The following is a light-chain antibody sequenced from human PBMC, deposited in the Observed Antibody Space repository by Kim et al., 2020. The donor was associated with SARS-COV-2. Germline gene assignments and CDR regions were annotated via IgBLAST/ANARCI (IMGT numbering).Light chain of an antibody. V-gene: IGLV7-46*01. Sequence: QAVVTQEPSLTVSPGGTVTLTCGSSTGAVTSGHYPYWFQQKPGQAPRTLIYDTSNKHSWTPARFSGSLLGDKAALTLSGAQPEDEAVYYCLLSYSGPRVVFGGGTQRPS. J-gene: IGLJ2*01. CDR1: TGAVTSGHY. CDR3: LLSYSGPRVV. CDR2: DTS.